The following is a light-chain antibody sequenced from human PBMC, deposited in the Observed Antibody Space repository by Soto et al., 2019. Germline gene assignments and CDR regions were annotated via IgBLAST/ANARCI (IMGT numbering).Light chain of an antibody. Sequence: IQVTQSPSSLSASVGDRVTITCRASQSISKYVNWIQQNPGKAPKLLIYAASSLRSGVPSRFSGSGSGTDFTLTISSLQPEDFATYYCQQSYITPYTFGQGTKVDIK. CDR1: QSISKY. V-gene: IGKV1-39*01. CDR3: QQSYITPYT. CDR2: AAS. J-gene: IGKJ2*01.